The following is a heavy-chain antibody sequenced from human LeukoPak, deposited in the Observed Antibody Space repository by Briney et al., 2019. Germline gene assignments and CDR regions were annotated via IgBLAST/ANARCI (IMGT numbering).Heavy chain of an antibody. CDR3: ARATGSSSSGFDY. CDR2: IYYSGNT. V-gene: IGHV4-31*03. J-gene: IGHJ4*02. CDR1: GGSISSGGYY. Sequence: SQTLSLTCTVSGGSISSGGYYWSWLRQHPGKGLEWIGYIYYSGNTYYNPSLKSRVTISVDTSKNQFSLKLSSVTAADTAVYYCARATGSSSSGFDYWGQGTLVTVSS. D-gene: IGHD6-6*01.